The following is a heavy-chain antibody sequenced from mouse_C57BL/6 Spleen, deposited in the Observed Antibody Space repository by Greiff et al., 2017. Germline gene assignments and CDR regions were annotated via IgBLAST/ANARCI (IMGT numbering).Heavy chain of an antibody. J-gene: IGHJ2*01. Sequence: EVQLQQSGPELVKPGASVKISCKASGYTFTDYYMNWVKQSHGKSLEWIGDINPNNGGTSYNQKFKGKATLTVDKSSSTAYMELRSLTSEDSAVYYCARSITTVEGDYFDYWGQGTTLTVSS. D-gene: IGHD1-1*01. CDR3: ARSITTVEGDYFDY. CDR1: GYTFTDYY. V-gene: IGHV1-26*01. CDR2: INPNNGGT.